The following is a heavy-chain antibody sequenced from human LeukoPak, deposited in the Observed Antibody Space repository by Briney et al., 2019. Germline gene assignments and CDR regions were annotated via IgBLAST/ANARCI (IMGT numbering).Heavy chain of an antibody. D-gene: IGHD4-17*01. Sequence: KTGGSLRLSCAASGFTFSDYYMSWIRQAPGKGLEWISYIDSDTYGNTIYYPNTVKGRFTISRDNAKNSLYLQMDSLRDEDTAVYYCARDRDYAFDYWGQGTLVTVSS. CDR2: IDSDTYGNTI. CDR1: GFTFSDYY. V-gene: IGHV3-11*04. CDR3: ARDRDYAFDY. J-gene: IGHJ4*02.